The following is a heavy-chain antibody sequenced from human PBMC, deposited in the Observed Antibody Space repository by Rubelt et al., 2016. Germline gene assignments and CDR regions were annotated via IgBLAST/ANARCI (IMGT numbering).Heavy chain of an antibody. J-gene: IGHJ4*02. CDR3: ASYSSGHFDY. Sequence: QVRLQESGPGLVKPSETLSLMCTVSGGSISNYYWSWIRQPPGKGLEWIGYIYYSGSTNYNPSLKSRVTISVDTSKNQCSRKLSSGTAAATAVYYCASYSSGHFDYWGQGTLVTVSS. V-gene: IGHV4-59*01. CDR2: IYYSGST. CDR1: GGSISNYY. D-gene: IGHD6-19*01.